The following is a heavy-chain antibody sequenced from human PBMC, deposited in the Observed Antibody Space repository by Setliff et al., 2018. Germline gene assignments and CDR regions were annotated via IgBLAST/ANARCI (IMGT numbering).Heavy chain of an antibody. V-gene: IGHV3-74*01. D-gene: IGHD3-22*01. Sequence: PGGSLRLSCAASGFTFSNYWMHWVRRAPGKGLVWVSRINTDGSSTTHADSVKGRFTISRDNAKNTLYLQMNSLRAEDTAVYYCARVYYDSPWAFDIWGQGTMVTVSS. CDR3: ARVYYDSPWAFDI. CDR1: GFTFSNYW. J-gene: IGHJ3*02. CDR2: INTDGSST.